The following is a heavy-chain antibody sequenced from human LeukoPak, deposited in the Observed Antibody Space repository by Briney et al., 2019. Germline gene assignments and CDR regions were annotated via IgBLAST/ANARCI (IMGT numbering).Heavy chain of an antibody. D-gene: IGHD6-19*01. Sequence: ASVKVSCKASGYTFTGYYMHWVQQAPGQGLDWMGRINPNSGGTNYAQKFQGRVTMTRDTSISTAYMELSRLRSDDTAVYYCARDSAVAFDYWGQGTLVTVSS. J-gene: IGHJ4*02. CDR3: ARDSAVAFDY. CDR1: GYTFTGYY. CDR2: INPNSGGT. V-gene: IGHV1-2*06.